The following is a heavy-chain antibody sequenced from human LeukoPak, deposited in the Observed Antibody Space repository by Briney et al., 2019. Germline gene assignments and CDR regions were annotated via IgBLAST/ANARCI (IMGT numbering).Heavy chain of an antibody. V-gene: IGHV4-59*01. D-gene: IGHD2-21*02. J-gene: IGHJ3*02. CDR1: GGSISSYY. CDR3: ARGPYCGGDCYSTAFDI. Sequence: PSETLPLTCTVSGGSISSYYWSWIRQPPGKGLEWIGYIYYSGSTNYNPSLKSRVTISIDTSENQFSLKLSSVAAADTAVYYCARGPYCGGDCYSTAFDIWGQGTMVTVSS. CDR2: IYYSGST.